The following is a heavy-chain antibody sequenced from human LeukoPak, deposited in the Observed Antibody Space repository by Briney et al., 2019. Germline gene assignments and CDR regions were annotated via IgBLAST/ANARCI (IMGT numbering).Heavy chain of an antibody. CDR3: ARDSRFTATYDY. V-gene: IGHV4-34*01. CDR2: ITYRGSG. CDR1: NGFDSYY. D-gene: IGHD2-21*01. J-gene: IGHJ4*02. Sequence: SETLSLTCAVYNGFDSYYMTIVRQPPGKGLEWVGEITYRGSGNYNPSLKDRATISINVSQRQFSLSLRSVTAADTAVYYCARDSRFTATYDYWGQGTLVTVSS.